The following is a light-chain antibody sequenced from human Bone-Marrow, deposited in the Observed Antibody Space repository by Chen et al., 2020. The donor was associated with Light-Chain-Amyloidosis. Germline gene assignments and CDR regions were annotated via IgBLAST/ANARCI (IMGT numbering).Light chain of an antibody. J-gene: IGLJ1*01. CDR1: SSNIGAGYD. CDR3: QTYDDSPSAYV. V-gene: IGLV1-40*01. CDR2: GHN. Sequence: QSVLTQPPSVSGAPGQGVTIPCAGRSSNIGAGYDVYWYQQLPGTAPKFIIYGHNQRPSGVPDRFSGSRSGTSASLAITELQADDEADYYCQTYDDSPSAYVFGTGTRVTVL.